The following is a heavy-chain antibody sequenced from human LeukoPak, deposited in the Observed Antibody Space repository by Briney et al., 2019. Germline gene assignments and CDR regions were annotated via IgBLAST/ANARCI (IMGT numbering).Heavy chain of an antibody. CDR3: ARAGYSSSYTVNRPFDY. J-gene: IGHJ4*02. Sequence: SQTLSLTCAISGDSVSSNSAAWNWIRQSPSRGLEWLGRTYYRSKWYNDYAVSVKSRITINPDTSKNQFSLQLNSVTPEDTAVYYCARAGYSSSYTVNRPFDYWGQGTLVTVSS. D-gene: IGHD6-13*01. CDR2: TYYRSKWYN. CDR1: GDSVSSNSAA. V-gene: IGHV6-1*01.